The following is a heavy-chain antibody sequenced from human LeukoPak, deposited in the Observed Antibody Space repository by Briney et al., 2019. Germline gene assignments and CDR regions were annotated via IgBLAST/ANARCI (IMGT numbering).Heavy chain of an antibody. J-gene: IGHJ6*04. CDR1: GGSISTGSHS. CDR3: ARASVRRLDV. V-gene: IGHV4-61*02. CDR2: IFVSENT. D-gene: IGHD3-10*01. Sequence: ASETLSLTCTVSGGSISTGSHSWSWIRQPAGKGLEWIGRIFVSENTNYNPSLNSRITISVDTSKNQFSLKLNSVTAADTAVYYCARASVRRLDVWGKGITVTISS.